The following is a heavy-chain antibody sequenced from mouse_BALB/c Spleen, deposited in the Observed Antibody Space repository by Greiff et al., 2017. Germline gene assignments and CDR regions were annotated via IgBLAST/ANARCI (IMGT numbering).Heavy chain of an antibody. Sequence: QVQLKQSGPGLVAPSQSLSITCTVSGFSLTSYDISWIRQPPGKGLEWLGVIWTGGGTNYNSAFMSRLSISKDNSKSQVFLKMNSLQTDDTAIYYCVRDGTYYGSSYYAMDYWGQGTSVTVSS. CDR2: IWTGGGT. D-gene: IGHD1-1*01. J-gene: IGHJ4*01. CDR3: VRDGTYYGSSYYAMDY. CDR1: GFSLTSYD. V-gene: IGHV2-9-2*01.